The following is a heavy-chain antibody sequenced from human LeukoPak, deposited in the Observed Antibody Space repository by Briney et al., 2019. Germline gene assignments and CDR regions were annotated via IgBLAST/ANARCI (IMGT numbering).Heavy chain of an antibody. V-gene: IGHV4-31*03. CDR1: GGSISSGGYY. CDR2: IYYSGST. J-gene: IGHJ4*02. CDR3: AREAVRGPNYFDY. Sequence: SQTLSLTCTVSGGSISSGGYYWSWIRQHPGKGLEWIGYIYYSGSTYYNPSLKSRVTISVDTSKNQFSLKLGSVTVADTAVYYCAREAVRGPNYFDYWGQGTLVTVSS. D-gene: IGHD3-16*01.